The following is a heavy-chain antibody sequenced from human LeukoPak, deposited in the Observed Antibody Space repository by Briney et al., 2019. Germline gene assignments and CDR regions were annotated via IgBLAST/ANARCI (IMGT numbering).Heavy chain of an antibody. V-gene: IGHV3-30*04. CDR1: GFTFSSHA. Sequence: GGSLRLSCAVSGFTFSSHAIHWVRQAPGKGLEWVSVISHDGSNQYYADSVKGRFTISRDNSKNTLYLQMNSLRAEDTAVYYCARDRDTPETYDSSGYYYRMTFDYWGQGTLVAVSS. J-gene: IGHJ4*02. D-gene: IGHD3-22*01. CDR3: ARDRDTPETYDSSGYYYRMTFDY. CDR2: ISHDGSNQ.